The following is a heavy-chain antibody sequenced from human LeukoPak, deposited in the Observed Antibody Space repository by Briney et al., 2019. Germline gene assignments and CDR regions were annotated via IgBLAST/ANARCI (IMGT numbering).Heavy chain of an antibody. D-gene: IGHD6-6*01. Sequence: GGSLRLSCAASGFTFSSHSMNWVRQAPGKGLEWVSSISSSSSYIYYADSVKGRFTISRDNAKNSLYLQMNSLRAEDTAVYYCARGRAGSSSRYYYMDVWGKGTTVTVSS. V-gene: IGHV3-21*01. J-gene: IGHJ6*03. CDR3: ARGRAGSSSRYYYMDV. CDR1: GFTFSSHS. CDR2: ISSSSSYI.